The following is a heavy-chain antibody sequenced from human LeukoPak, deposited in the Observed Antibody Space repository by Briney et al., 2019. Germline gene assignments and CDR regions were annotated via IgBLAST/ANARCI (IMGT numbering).Heavy chain of an antibody. CDR2: ISSSSYI. J-gene: IGHJ4*02. CDR1: GFTFSSYS. Sequence: PGGSLRLSCAASGFTFSSYSMNWVRQAPGKGLEWVSSISSSSYIYYAYSVKGRFTISRDNAKNSLYLQMNSLRAEDTAVYYCARNSDYGDYALDYWGQGTLVTVSS. V-gene: IGHV3-21*01. D-gene: IGHD4-17*01. CDR3: ARNSDYGDYALDY.